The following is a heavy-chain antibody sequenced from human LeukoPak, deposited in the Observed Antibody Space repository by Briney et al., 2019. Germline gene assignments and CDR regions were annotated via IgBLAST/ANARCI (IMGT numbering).Heavy chain of an antibody. CDR1: GYSFTSYW. CDR2: IYPGDSDT. Sequence: KPGESLKISCKGSGYSFTSYWIGWVRQMPGKGLEWMGIIYPGDSDTRYSPSFQGQVTISADKSISTAYLQWSSLKASDTAMYYCARVYCSSTSCPENWFDPWGQGTLVTVS. V-gene: IGHV5-51*01. CDR3: ARVYCSSTSCPENWFDP. J-gene: IGHJ5*02. D-gene: IGHD2-2*01.